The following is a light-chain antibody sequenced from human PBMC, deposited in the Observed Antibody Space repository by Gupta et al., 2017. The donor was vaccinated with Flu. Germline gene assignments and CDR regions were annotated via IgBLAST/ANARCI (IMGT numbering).Light chain of an antibody. CDR1: QDISNY. CDR3: QQYDNFPLT. CDR2: DAS. V-gene: IGKV1-33*01. J-gene: IGKJ4*01. Sequence: DIQLTQSPSSLSASVGDRVTITCQACQDISNYLNWYQQKPGKAPKLLIYDASNLERGVPTRFSGSGSGTDFTFTISSLRPEDIATYYCQQYDNFPLTFGGGTKVEIK.